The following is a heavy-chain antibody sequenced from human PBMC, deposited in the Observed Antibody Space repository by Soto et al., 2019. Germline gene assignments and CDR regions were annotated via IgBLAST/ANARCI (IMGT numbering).Heavy chain of an antibody. Sequence: GGSLRLSCSASGFTVTNNYMSWVRQAPGKGLEWVSVIYSGGSTYYVDSVKGRFTMSRDNSKNTVYLQMNSLRAEDTAVYYCARDLYSSGWLTGLDPWGQGTLVTVSS. CDR3: ARDLYSSGWLTGLDP. CDR1: GFTVTNNY. V-gene: IGHV3-66*01. CDR2: IYSGGST. D-gene: IGHD6-19*01. J-gene: IGHJ5*02.